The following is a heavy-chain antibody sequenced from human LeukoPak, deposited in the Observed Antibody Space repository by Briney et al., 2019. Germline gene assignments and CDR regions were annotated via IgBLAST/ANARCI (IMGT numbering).Heavy chain of an antibody. CDR1: GFTFSSYE. CDR2: ISSSGSTI. D-gene: IGHD2-15*01. CDR3: ARGEEVAAEYYFDY. V-gene: IGHV3-48*03. Sequence: PGGSLRLSCAASGFTFSSYEMNWVRQAPGKGLEWVSYISSSGSTIYYADSVKGRFTISRDNAKNSLYLQMNSLRAEDTAVYYCARGEEVAAEYYFDYWGQGTLVTVSS. J-gene: IGHJ4*02.